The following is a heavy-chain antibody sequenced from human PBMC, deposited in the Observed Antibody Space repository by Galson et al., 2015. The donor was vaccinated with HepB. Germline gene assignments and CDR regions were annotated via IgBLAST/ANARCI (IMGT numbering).Heavy chain of an antibody. CDR1: GGTFSRYA. J-gene: IGHJ4*02. CDR3: ARSALKYQLLYGDYFDY. Sequence: SVKVSCKASGGTFSRYAISWVRQAPGQGLEWMGGIIPIFGTANYAQKFQGRVTITADESTSTAYMELSSLRSEDTAVYYCARSALKYQLLYGDYFDYWGQGTLVTVSS. V-gene: IGHV1-69*13. D-gene: IGHD2-2*02. CDR2: IIPIFGTA.